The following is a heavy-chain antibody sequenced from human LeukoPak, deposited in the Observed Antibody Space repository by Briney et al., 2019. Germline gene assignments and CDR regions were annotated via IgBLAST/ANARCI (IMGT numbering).Heavy chain of an antibody. CDR3: ARDPGSSGYSWFDP. V-gene: IGHV3-21*01. J-gene: IGHJ5*02. CDR1: GFTFSSYS. Sequence: PGGSLRLSCAASGFTFSSYSMNAVRQAPGKGREWVSCISRSISYIGYADSVKGRFTISRYNTKNSLYLQMNSLRAEDTSVYYCARDPGSSGYSWFDPWGQGTLVTVSS. CDR2: ISRSISYI. D-gene: IGHD3-22*01.